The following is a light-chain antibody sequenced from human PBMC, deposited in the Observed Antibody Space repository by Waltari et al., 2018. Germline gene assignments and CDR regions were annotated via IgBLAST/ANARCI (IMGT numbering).Light chain of an antibody. J-gene: IGLJ1*01. CDR1: SRALGGYSF. V-gene: IGLV2-14*01. CDR2: DVS. Sequence: QSALTQPASVSGSAGQSITSPCTRSSRALGGYSFVSCYQQNPGKAPQLMIYDVSHRPSGVSNRFSGSKSGNTAYLTISGLQPEDEADYYCSSYTSIIPPFLFGTGTKVTVL. CDR3: SSYTSIIPPFL.